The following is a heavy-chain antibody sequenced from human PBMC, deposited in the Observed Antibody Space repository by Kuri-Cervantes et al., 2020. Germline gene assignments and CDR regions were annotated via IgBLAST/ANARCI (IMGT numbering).Heavy chain of an antibody. CDR2: IGTAGDT. J-gene: IGHJ3*02. Sequence: GGSLRLSCAASGFTFSSYAMSWVRQAPGKGLEWVSAIGTAGDTNYPGSVKGRFTISRENAKNSLYLQMNSLRAGDTAIYYCARGGGRVLPSAIGYAFDIWGQGTMVTVSS. D-gene: IGHD2-2*01. CDR3: ARGGGRVLPSAIGYAFDI. CDR1: GFTFSSYA. V-gene: IGHV3-13*01.